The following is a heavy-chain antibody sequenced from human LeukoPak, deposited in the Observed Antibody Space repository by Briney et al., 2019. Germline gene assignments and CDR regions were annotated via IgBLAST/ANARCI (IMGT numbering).Heavy chain of an antibody. CDR2: ISGSGGST. Sequence: GGSLRLSCAASGFTFNSYAMSWVRQAPGKGLEWVSAISGSGGSTYYADSVKGRFTISRDNSKNTLYLQMNSLRAEDTAVYYCDRGARAYGDYAYWGPGTLVTVSS. CDR3: DRGARAYGDYAY. D-gene: IGHD4-17*01. CDR1: GFTFNSYA. J-gene: IGHJ4*02. V-gene: IGHV3-23*01.